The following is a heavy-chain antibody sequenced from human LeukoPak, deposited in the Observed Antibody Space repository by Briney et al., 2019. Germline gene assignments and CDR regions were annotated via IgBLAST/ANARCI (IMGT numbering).Heavy chain of an antibody. V-gene: IGHV3-23*01. J-gene: IGHJ4*02. Sequence: GGSLRLSCAASGFTFSSYAMSWVRQAPGKGLEWVSAISGSGGSTYYADSVKGRFTISRDNSKNTLYLQMNSLRAEDTAVYYCARFYYGDYAIDYWGQGTLVTVSS. CDR1: GFTFSSYA. CDR3: ARFYYGDYAIDY. CDR2: ISGSGGST. D-gene: IGHD4-17*01.